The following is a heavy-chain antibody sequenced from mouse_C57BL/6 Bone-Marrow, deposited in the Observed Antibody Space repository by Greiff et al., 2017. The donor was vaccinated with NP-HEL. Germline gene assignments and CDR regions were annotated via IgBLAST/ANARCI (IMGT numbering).Heavy chain of an antibody. J-gene: IGHJ2*01. Sequence: VQLQQSGTVLASPGASVKMSCKTSGYTFTSYWMHWVKQRPGQGLEWIGAIYPGNSDTSYNQKFKGKAKLTAVTSASTAYMELGSLTNEDSAGYYCTKYDYDDYLDYWGQGTTLTVSS. D-gene: IGHD2-4*01. CDR2: IYPGNSDT. CDR3: TKYDYDDYLDY. CDR1: GYTFTSYW. V-gene: IGHV1-5*01.